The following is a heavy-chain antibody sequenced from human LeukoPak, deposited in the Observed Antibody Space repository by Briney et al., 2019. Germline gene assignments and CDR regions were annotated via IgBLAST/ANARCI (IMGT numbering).Heavy chain of an antibody. CDR2: ISSSGSTI. D-gene: IGHD3-3*01. CDR1: GFTFSTYG. CDR3: ARGGIFLDLFDY. J-gene: IGHJ4*02. Sequence: GGSLRLSCAASGFTFSTYGMSWVRQAPGKGLEWVSYISSSGSTIYYADSVKGRFTISRDNAKNSLYLQMNSLRAEDTAVYYCARGGIFLDLFDYWGQGTLVTVSS. V-gene: IGHV3-48*04.